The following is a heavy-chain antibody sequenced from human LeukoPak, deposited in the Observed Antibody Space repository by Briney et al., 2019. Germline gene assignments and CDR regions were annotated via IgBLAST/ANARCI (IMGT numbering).Heavy chain of an antibody. CDR1: GNSLSELS. J-gene: IGHJ4*02. CDR3: ATRSGDFWSGFVN. D-gene: IGHD3-3*01. CDR2: FHPEEAEM. V-gene: IGHV1-24*01. Sequence: ASVKVSCKVSGNSLSELSIQWVRQAPGKGLECMGGFHPEEAEMVYSQNFQGRVTMTEDTSTQTAYMELSGLTSDDTAVYYCATRSGDFWSGFVNWGQGTLVTVSS.